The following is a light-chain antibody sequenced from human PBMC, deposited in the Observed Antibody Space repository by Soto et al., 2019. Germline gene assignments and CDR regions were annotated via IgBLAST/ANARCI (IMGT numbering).Light chain of an antibody. J-gene: IGKJ2*01. CDR1: PNINSW. CDR2: KAS. CDR3: QQYNNYPRT. V-gene: IGKV1-5*03. Sequence: DIPMNQSPSTLSASVGDRVTITCRASPNINSWLAWYQQKPGKATNLLIYKASILESGVPSRFSDSGAGTEYTLTITGLQPGDCATYYCQQYNNYPRTFGQGTKLEIK.